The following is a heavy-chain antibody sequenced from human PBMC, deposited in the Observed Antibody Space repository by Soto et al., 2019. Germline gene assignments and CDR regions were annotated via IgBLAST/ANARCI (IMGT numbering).Heavy chain of an antibody. CDR3: ARVRGVAGTKPFDY. CDR2: IGGGGDDT. D-gene: IGHD6-19*01. J-gene: IGHJ4*02. CDR1: GFTFSNYA. V-gene: IGHV3-23*01. Sequence: VQLLESGGGLVQPGGSLRLSCAASGFTFSNYAMSWVRQAPGKGLEWVSGIGGGGDDTYYADSVKGRFIISRDNAKNSLYLQMNSLRDGNTAVYYCARVRGVAGTKPFDYWGQGTLVTVSS.